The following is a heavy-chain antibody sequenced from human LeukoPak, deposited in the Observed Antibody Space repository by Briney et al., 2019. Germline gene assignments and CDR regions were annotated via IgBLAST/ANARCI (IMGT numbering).Heavy chain of an antibody. D-gene: IGHD1-1*01. CDR1: GGTFSSYA. CDR2: IIPIFGTA. CDR3: ARAWRRWFDP. J-gene: IGHJ5*02. V-gene: IGHV1-69*13. Sequence: ASVQVSCKASGGTFSSYAISWVRQAPGQGLEWMGGIIPIFGTANYAQKFQGRVTITADESTSTAYMELSSLRSEDAAVYYCARAWRRWFDPWGQGTLVTVSS.